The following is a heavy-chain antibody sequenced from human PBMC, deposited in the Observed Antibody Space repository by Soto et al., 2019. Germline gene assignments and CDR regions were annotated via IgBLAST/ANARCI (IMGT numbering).Heavy chain of an antibody. Sequence: GGSLRVSCVASVFTFIRYWMHWLRQAPGRELVWVSEIDTDGNSRNYADSVKGRFTISRDNAKNTLYLQMNSLTAEDTAVYFCASLSAPVDFWGRGTLVTVSS. D-gene: IGHD2-2*01. CDR2: IDTDGNSR. CDR3: ASLSAPVDF. J-gene: IGHJ4*02. V-gene: IGHV3-74*01. CDR1: VFTFIRYW.